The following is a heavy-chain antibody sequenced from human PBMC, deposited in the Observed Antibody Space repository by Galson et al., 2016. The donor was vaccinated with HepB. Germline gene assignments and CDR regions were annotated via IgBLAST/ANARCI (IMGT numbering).Heavy chain of an antibody. J-gene: IGHJ6*02. V-gene: IGHV4-39*01. CDR2: IDYRGTT. D-gene: IGHD3-3*01. Sequence: ETLSLTCTVSGDTSQSMSSSSFNCGWIRQSPTTGLDWVGNIDYRGTTSYNPSLESRVTISLDTYKRQFSLKVASVTAADTAVYYCVRRNDFDYWSGFRDAYGMDVWGQGTTVIVSS. CDR3: VRRNDFDYWSGFRDAYGMDV. CDR1: GDTSQSMSSSSFN.